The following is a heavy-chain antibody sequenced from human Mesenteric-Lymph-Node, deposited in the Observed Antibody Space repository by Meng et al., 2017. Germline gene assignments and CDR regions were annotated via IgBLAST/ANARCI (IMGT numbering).Heavy chain of an antibody. J-gene: IGHJ3*02. V-gene: IGHV4-59*01. D-gene: IGHD3-16*01. CDR3: AREGGGDPFDAFDI. Sequence: SETLSLTCTVSGGSISSYYWSWIRQPPGKGLEWIGYIYYSGSTNYNPSLKGRVTISVDTSKNQFSLTLSSVTAAATAVYYCAREGGGDPFDAFDIWGQGTMVTVSS. CDR2: IYYSGST. CDR1: GGSISSYY.